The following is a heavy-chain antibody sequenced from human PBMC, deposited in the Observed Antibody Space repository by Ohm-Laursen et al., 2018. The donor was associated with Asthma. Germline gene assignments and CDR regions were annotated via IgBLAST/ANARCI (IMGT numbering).Heavy chain of an antibody. V-gene: IGHV3-33*01. CDR2: IWYDGSNK. D-gene: IGHD1-26*01. Sequence: RSLRLSCAASGFTFSSYGMHWVRQAPGKGLEWVAVIWYDGSNKYYADSVKGRFTISRDNSKNTLYLQMNSLRAEDTAVYYCAGLGIVGATTTDAFDIWGQGTMVTVSS. J-gene: IGHJ3*02. CDR3: AGLGIVGATTTDAFDI. CDR1: GFTFSSYG.